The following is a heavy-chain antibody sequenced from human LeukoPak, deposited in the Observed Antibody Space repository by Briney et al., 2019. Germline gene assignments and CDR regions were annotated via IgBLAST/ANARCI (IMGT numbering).Heavy chain of an antibody. J-gene: IGHJ4*02. D-gene: IGHD3-9*01. Sequence: GGSLRLSCAASGFIFSSYSMNWVRQAPGKGMEWVSYISSSGTTIYYADSVKGRFAISRDNAKISLYLQMNSLRAEDTAVYYCARGLELRYFDWLLSGAYWGQGTLVTVSS. V-gene: IGHV3-48*04. CDR3: ARGLELRYFDWLLSGAY. CDR2: ISSSGTTI. CDR1: GFIFSSYS.